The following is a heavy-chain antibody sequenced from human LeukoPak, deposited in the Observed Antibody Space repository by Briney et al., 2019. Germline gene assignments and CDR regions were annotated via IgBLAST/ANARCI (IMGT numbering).Heavy chain of an antibody. D-gene: IGHD6-19*01. V-gene: IGHV3-53*05. CDR2: IYRGGST. CDR1: GFTVSSNY. Sequence: GGSLRLSCAASGFTVSSNYMSWVRQAPGKGLERVSVIYRGGSTYYADSVKGRFTISRDNSKNTLYLQMNSLRAEDTAVYYCAREIEQWLVYYYYYMDVWGKGTTVTVSS. CDR3: AREIEQWLVYYYYYMDV. J-gene: IGHJ6*03.